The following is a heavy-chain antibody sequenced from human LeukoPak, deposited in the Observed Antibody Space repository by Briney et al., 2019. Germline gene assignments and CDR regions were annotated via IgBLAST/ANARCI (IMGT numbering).Heavy chain of an antibody. D-gene: IGHD1-26*01. CDR1: GFTFSSYE. Sequence: GGSLRLSCAASGFTFSSYEMNWVRQAPGKGLEWVSYISSSGSTIYYADSVKGRFTISRDNAKNSLYLQMNSLRAEDTAVYYCARDPELFYYMDVWGKGTTVTISS. J-gene: IGHJ6*03. CDR3: ARDPELFYYMDV. CDR2: ISSSGSTI. V-gene: IGHV3-48*03.